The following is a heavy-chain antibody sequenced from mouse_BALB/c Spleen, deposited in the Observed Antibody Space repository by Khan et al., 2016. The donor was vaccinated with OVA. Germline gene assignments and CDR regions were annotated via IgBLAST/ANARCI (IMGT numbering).Heavy chain of an antibody. V-gene: IGHV9-1*02. D-gene: IGHD6-1*01. J-gene: IGHJ2*01. Sequence: QVQLKESGPELRKPGETVKISCQTSGYTFTNFRVNWVKQTPGMGLKWMGCINTLTGEPTYADDFKGRFAFSLETSASTAYLQFNNLKNEDMAAYFCSRHVQSESFYFDFWGQGTTLTVSS. CDR2: INTLTGEP. CDR1: GYTFTNFR. CDR3: SRHVQSESFYFDF.